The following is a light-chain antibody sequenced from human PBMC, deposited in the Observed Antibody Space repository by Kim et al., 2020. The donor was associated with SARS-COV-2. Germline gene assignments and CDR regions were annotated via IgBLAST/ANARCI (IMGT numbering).Light chain of an antibody. CDR1: SDNVGNEG. Sequence: QAGLTQPPSVSKGLRQTATLTCTGNSDNVGNEGVVWLQQHQGHPPKLLSYRNNNRASGISERLSASRSGNTGSLTITGLQPEDEADYYCSAWDSNLRAVVFGGGTQLTVL. V-gene: IGLV10-54*01. J-gene: IGLJ3*02. CDR2: RNN. CDR3: SAWDSNLRAVV.